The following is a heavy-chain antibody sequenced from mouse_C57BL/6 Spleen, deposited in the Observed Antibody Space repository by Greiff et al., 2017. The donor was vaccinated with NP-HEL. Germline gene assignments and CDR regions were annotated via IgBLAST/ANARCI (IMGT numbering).Heavy chain of an antibody. Sequence: QVQLQQSGAELVKPGASVKISCKASGYAFSSYWMNWVKQRPGKGLEWIGQIYPGDGDTNYNGKFKGKATLTADKSSSTAYMQLSSLTSEDSAVYFCARRLGEVAPYYAMDYWGQGTSVTVSS. J-gene: IGHJ4*01. D-gene: IGHD1-1*01. CDR1: GYAFSSYW. CDR2: IYPGDGDT. V-gene: IGHV1-80*01. CDR3: ARRLGEVAPYYAMDY.